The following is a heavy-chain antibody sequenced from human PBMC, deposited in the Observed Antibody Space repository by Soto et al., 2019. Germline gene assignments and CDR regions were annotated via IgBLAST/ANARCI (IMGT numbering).Heavy chain of an antibody. CDR1: GGSISSGDYY. Sequence: SETLSLTCTVSGGSISSGDYYWSWIRQPPGKGLEWIGYIYYSGSTYYSPSLKSRVTISVDTSKNQFSLKLSSVTAADTAVYYCARYKRGGYSYSYYFDYWGQGTLVTVSS. J-gene: IGHJ4*02. D-gene: IGHD5-18*01. CDR2: IYYSGST. V-gene: IGHV4-30-4*01. CDR3: ARYKRGGYSYSYYFDY.